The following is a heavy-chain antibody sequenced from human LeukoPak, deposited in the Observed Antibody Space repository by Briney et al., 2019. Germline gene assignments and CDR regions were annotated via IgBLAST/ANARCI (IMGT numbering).Heavy chain of an antibody. J-gene: IGHJ4*02. V-gene: IGHV3-15*01. D-gene: IGHD3-10*01. CDR3: TTDFESPLYYYGSGSY. CDR2: IKNKADGGTT. CDR1: GFTFNNAW. Sequence: GGSLRLSCAASGFTFNNAWMSWVRQAPGKGLEWVGRIKNKADGGTTDYAAPVKGRFTISRDDSENMLYLQMNSLKTEDTAVYYCTTDFESPLYYYGSGSYWGQGTLVTVSS.